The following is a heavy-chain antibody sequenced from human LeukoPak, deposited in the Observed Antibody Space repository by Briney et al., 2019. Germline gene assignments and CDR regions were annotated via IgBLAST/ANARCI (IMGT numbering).Heavy chain of an antibody. V-gene: IGHV4-39*07. D-gene: IGHD6-13*01. CDR3: ARQIASAVTAGFDF. J-gene: IGHJ4*02. CDR1: GGSISSSSYY. CDR2: IYYSGST. Sequence: SETLSLTCTVSGGSISSSSYYWGWIRQPPGKGLEWIGSIYYSGSTNYNPSLKSRVTMSVDTSKNQFSLRLRSVTAADTAVYYCARQIASAVTAGFDFWGQGALVTVSS.